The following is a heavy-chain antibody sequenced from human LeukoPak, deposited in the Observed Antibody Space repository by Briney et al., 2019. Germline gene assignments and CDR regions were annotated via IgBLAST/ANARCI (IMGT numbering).Heavy chain of an antibody. CDR1: GGTFTSYA. CDR3: ARSTRVVRGSLFDY. D-gene: IGHD3-10*01. CDR2: TIPIFGTA. Sequence: SVKVSCKASGGTFTSYAISWVRQAPGQGLEWMGGTIPIFGTANYAHKFQGRVTITKDESTSTAYMQLSSLRSEDTAVYYCARSTRVVRGSLFDYWGQGTLVTVSS. V-gene: IGHV1-69*05. J-gene: IGHJ4*02.